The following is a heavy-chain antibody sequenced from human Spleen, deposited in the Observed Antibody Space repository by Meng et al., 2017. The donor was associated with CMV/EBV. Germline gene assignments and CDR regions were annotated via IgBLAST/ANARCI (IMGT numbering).Heavy chain of an antibody. D-gene: IGHD6-6*01. Sequence: GGSLRLSCAASGFTFSSYEMNWVRQAPGKGLEWVSHISSSGSTIYYADSVKGRFTISRDDAKNSLYLQMNSLGVEDTGVYYCARGAYSSSSGNYWGQGTLVTVSS. CDR2: ISSSGSTI. V-gene: IGHV3-48*03. CDR3: ARGAYSSSSGNY. J-gene: IGHJ4*02. CDR1: GFTFSSYE.